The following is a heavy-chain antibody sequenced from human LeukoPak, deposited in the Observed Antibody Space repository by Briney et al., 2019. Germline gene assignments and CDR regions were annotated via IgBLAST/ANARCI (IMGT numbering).Heavy chain of an antibody. CDR2: INHSGST. V-gene: IGHV4-34*01. D-gene: IGHD6-6*01. CDR3: ARGRYSSSSQDY. Sequence: SETLSLTCAVYGGSFSGYYWSWIRQPPGKGLEWIGEINHSGSTNYNPSLKSRVTISVDTSKNQFSLKLSSVTAADTAVYYCARGRYSSSSQDYWGQGTLVTVSS. J-gene: IGHJ4*02. CDR1: GGSFSGYY.